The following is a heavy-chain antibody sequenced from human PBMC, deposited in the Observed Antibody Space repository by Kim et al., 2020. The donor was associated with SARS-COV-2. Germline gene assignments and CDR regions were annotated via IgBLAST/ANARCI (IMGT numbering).Heavy chain of an antibody. CDR3: ARPLYDILTGYYY. CDR2: INHSGST. V-gene: IGHV4-34*01. CDR1: GGSFSGYY. D-gene: IGHD3-9*01. J-gene: IGHJ4*02. Sequence: SETLSLTCAVYGGSFSGYYWSWIRQPPGKGLEWIGEINHSGSTNYNPSLKSRVTISVDTSKNQFSLKLSSVTAADTAVYYCARPLYDILTGYYYWGQGTLVTVSS.